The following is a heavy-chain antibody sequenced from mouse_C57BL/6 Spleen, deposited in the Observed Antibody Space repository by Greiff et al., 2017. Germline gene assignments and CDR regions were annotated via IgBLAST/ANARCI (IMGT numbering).Heavy chain of an antibody. J-gene: IGHJ1*03. CDR2: IWSGGST. Sequence: QVQLQQSGPGLVQPSQSLSITCTVSGFSLTSYGVHWVRQSPGKGLGWLGVIWSGGSTDYNAAFISRLGISKDNSKSQVFFKMNSLQADDTAIYYCARHYYDYDGYFDVWGTGTTVTVSS. V-gene: IGHV2-2*01. CDR3: ARHYYDYDGYFDV. CDR1: GFSLTSYG. D-gene: IGHD2-4*01.